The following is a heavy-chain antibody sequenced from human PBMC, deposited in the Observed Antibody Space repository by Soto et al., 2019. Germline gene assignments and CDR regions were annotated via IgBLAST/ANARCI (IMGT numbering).Heavy chain of an antibody. Sequence: SVKVSCKASGGTFSSYAISWVRQAPGQGLEWMGGIIPIFGTANYAQKFQGRVTITADESTSTAYMELSSLRSEDTAVYYCASSNVSCSSTSCEGMGVYGQGTRVTVSS. CDR2: IIPIFGTA. CDR1: GGTFSSYA. D-gene: IGHD2-2*01. J-gene: IGHJ6*02. CDR3: ASSNVSCSSTSCEGMGV. V-gene: IGHV1-69*13.